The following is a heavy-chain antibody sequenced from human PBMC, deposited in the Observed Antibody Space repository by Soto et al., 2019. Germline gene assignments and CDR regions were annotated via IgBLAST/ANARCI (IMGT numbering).Heavy chain of an antibody. J-gene: IGHJ4*02. V-gene: IGHV1-46*01. D-gene: IGHD1-26*01. CDR1: GYTFTSYY. CDR2: INPSGGST. Sequence: ASVKVSCKASGYTFTSYYMHWVRQAPGQGLEWMGIINPSGGSTSYAQKFQGRVTMTRDTSTSTVYMGLSSLRSEDTAVYYCARDLLRYSGSYFSSHPDSWGQGTMVTVSS. CDR3: ARDLLRYSGSYFSSHPDS.